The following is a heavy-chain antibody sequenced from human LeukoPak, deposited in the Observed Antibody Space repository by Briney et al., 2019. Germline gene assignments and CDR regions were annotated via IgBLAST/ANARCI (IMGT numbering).Heavy chain of an antibody. CDR1: GYTFTSYD. V-gene: IGHV1-8*01. CDR2: MNPNSGNT. J-gene: IGHJ6*02. Sequence: GASVKVSCKASGYTFTSYDINWVRQATGXXXEWMGWMNPNSGNTDYAQKFQGRVTMTRNTSISTAYMELSSLRSEDTAVYYCARGDSGLWFGELSISYYYYYGMDVWGQGTTVTVSS. CDR3: ARGDSGLWFGELSISYYYYYGMDV. D-gene: IGHD3-10*01.